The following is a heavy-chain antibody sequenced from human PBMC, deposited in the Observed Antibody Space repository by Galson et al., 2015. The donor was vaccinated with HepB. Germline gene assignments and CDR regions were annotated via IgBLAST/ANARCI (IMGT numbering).Heavy chain of an antibody. Sequence: SVKVSYKASGYTFSTYYIHWVRQAPGQGLEWMGIINPSGGRTNYAQKFQDRVTMTRDTSTSTVYMQLSSLRSEDTAVYYCATIRVGFCITTSCKADDFDIWGQGTMVTVSS. CDR1: GYTFSTYY. V-gene: IGHV1-46*01. J-gene: IGHJ3*02. CDR2: INPSGGRT. CDR3: ATIRVGFCITTSCKADDFDI. D-gene: IGHD2-2*01.